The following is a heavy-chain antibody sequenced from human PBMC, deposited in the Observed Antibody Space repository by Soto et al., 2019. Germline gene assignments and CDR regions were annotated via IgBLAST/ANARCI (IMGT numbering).Heavy chain of an antibody. CDR1: GYSFTSYW. CDR3: ARHIPYSGSYYLSGYFDY. J-gene: IGHJ4*02. D-gene: IGHD1-26*01. CDR2: IYPGDSDT. V-gene: IGHV5-51*01. Sequence: GESLKISCKGSGYSFTSYWIGWVRQMPGKGLEWMGIIYPGDSDTRYSPSFQGQVTISADKSISTAYLQWSSLKASDTAMYYCARHIPYSGSYYLSGYFDYWGQGTLVTVSS.